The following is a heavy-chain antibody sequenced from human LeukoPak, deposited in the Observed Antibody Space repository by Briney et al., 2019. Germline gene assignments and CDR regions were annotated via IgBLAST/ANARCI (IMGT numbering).Heavy chain of an antibody. CDR1: GYTFTGYY. Sequence: ASVKVSCKASGYTFTGYYMHWVRQAPGQGLEWMGWINPNSGGTNYAQKFQGRVTMTRDTSISTAYMELSRLRSDDTAVYYCARGSDRDAGYDAMDVWGQGTTVTVSS. D-gene: IGHD5-12*01. CDR3: ARGSDRDAGYDAMDV. CDR2: INPNSGGT. J-gene: IGHJ6*02. V-gene: IGHV1-2*02.